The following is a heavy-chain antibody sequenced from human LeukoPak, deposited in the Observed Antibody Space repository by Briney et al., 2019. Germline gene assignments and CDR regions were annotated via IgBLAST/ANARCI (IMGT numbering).Heavy chain of an antibody. J-gene: IGHJ4*02. Sequence: PGGSLRLYCAASGLTFSTYTMNWVRQAPGKGLEWVSSISSGSSYIYYADSMKGRSTISRDNAKNSLYLQMNSLKAEDTAVYFCASHYDIDYWGQGTLVTVSS. V-gene: IGHV3-21*06. CDR1: GLTFSTYT. CDR2: ISSGSSYI. D-gene: IGHD3-9*01. CDR3: ASHYDIDY.